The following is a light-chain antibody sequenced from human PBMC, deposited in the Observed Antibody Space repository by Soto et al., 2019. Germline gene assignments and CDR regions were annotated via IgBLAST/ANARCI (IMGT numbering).Light chain of an antibody. V-gene: IGLV2-14*01. CDR1: SSDVGAYNY. CDR3: TSYTSTSTYV. CDR2: DVT. J-gene: IGLJ1*01. Sequence: QSVLTQPASVSGPPGQSITISCTGTSSDVGAYNYVSWYQHHQGKAPRLVIYDVTNRPSGISDCFSGSKSGNTASVTISGLLVEDEFDYYCTSYTSTSTYVFGTGTKLTVL.